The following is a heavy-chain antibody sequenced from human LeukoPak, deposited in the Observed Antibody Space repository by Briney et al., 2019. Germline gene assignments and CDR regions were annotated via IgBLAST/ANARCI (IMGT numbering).Heavy chain of an antibody. Sequence: MSSETLSLTCTVSGGSISSYYWSWIRQPPGKGLEWIGYIYYSGSTNYNPSLKSRVTISVDTSKNQFSLKLSSVTAADTAVYYCARQVYSYGPNDAFDIWGQGTMVTVSS. V-gene: IGHV4-59*01. CDR1: GGSISSYY. J-gene: IGHJ3*02. CDR3: ARQVYSYGPNDAFDI. CDR2: IYYSGST. D-gene: IGHD5-18*01.